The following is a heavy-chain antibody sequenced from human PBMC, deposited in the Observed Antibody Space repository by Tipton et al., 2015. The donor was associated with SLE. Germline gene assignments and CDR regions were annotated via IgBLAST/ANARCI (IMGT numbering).Heavy chain of an antibody. V-gene: IGHV3-48*03. CDR3: ASSLSSTSCLD. D-gene: IGHD2-2*01. CDR1: GFTFSSYE. Sequence: QLVQSGGGLVQPGGSLRLSCAASGFTFSSYEMNWVRQAPGKGLEWVSYISSSGSTIYYADSVKGRFTISRDNAKNSLYLQMNSLRAEDTAVYYCASSLSSTSCLDWGHGTLVTVSS. CDR2: ISSSGSTI. J-gene: IGHJ1*01.